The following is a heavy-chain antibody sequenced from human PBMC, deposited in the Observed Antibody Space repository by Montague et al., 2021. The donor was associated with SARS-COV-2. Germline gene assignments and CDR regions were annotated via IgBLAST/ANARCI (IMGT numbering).Heavy chain of an antibody. CDR2: INHTGSA. Sequence: SETLSLTCAVYSGSFSDFYWTWIRQPPGKGLEWIGEINHTGSASYNPSLKSRVTLSVDTSKNQFSLKLQSVTAADTAVYYCSRGQVTIFGMLIFFPEAGPLDGWGQGTLVTVSS. D-gene: IGHD3-3*01. J-gene: IGHJ3*01. CDR3: SRGQVTIFGMLIFFPEAGPLDG. CDR1: SGSFSDFY. V-gene: IGHV4-34*01.